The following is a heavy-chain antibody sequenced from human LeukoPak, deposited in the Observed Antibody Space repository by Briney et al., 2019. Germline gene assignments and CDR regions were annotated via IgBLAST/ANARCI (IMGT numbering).Heavy chain of an antibody. Sequence: LSITCTVSGGSTSRGGYYCCWIRLHPGNGLEWMGNIFYGGSTYYSGGTNYNPSLKSRVTISGDTSKNQFSLKLSSVTAADTAVYYCARDRGRKYQMQFWYFDLWGRGTLVTVSS. V-gene: IGHV4-31*03. CDR2: IFYGGST. D-gene: IGHD2-2*01. CDR1: GGSTSRGGYY. J-gene: IGHJ2*01. CDR3: ARDRGRKYQMQFWYFDL.